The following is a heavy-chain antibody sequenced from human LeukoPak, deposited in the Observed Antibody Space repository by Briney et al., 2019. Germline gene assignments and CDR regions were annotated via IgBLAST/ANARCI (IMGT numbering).Heavy chain of an antibody. D-gene: IGHD6-19*01. Sequence: GGSLRLSCAVSGFPVSSNFMSWVRQAPGKGLQPVSVMFSGGSTGYADSVRGRFSISRDSSQNTVSLQMNRLRVEDTGVYFCARGDGSGWPSDKWGQGTLVTVSS. V-gene: IGHV3-53*01. CDR3: ARGDGSGWPSDK. CDR1: GFPVSSNF. J-gene: IGHJ4*02. CDR2: MFSGGST.